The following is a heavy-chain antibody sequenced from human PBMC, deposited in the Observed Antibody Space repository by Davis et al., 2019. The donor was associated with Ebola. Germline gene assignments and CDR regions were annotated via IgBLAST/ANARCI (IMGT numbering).Heavy chain of an antibody. CDR2: IYSGGST. CDR1: GFTVSSNY. J-gene: IGHJ4*02. Sequence: GESLKISCAASGFTVSSNYMSWVRQAPGKGLEWVSVIYSGGSTYYADSVKGRFTISRDNSKNTLYLQMNSLRAGDTAVYYCARGAPYFDYWGQGTLVTVSS. CDR3: ARGAPYFDY. V-gene: IGHV3-53*01.